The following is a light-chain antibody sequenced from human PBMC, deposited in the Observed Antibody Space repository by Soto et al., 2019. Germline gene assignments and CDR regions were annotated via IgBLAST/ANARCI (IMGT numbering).Light chain of an antibody. J-gene: IGLJ2*01. Sequence: QSALTPPASVSGSPGQSITISCTGTSSDVGSYNLVSWYQQHPGKAPKLMIYEGSKRPSGVSNRFSGSKSGNTASLTISGLQAEDEADYYCCSYAGSSSHVVFGGGTKGTVL. CDR1: SSDVGSYNL. V-gene: IGLV2-23*01. CDR2: EGS. CDR3: CSYAGSSSHVV.